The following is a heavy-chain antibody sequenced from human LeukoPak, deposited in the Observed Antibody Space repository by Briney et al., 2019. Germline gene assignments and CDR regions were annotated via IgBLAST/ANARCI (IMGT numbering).Heavy chain of an antibody. CDR1: GFTLISDA. CDR3: ARAPVAEAAMDV. Sequence: GGSLRLSCAASGFTLISDAMNWVRQAPGEGLEWVSYISPNGGTIYYADSVKGRFTISRDNAKNSLYLQMNSLRVEDTAVYYCARAPVAEAAMDVWGHGTTVTVSS. J-gene: IGHJ6*01. D-gene: IGHD2-21*01. V-gene: IGHV3-48*03. CDR2: ISPNGGTI.